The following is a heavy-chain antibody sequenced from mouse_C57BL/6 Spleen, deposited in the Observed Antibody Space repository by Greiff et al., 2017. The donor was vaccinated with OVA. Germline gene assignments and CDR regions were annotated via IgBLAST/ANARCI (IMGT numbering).Heavy chain of an antibody. CDR3: ARGYLYAMDY. Sequence: EVKLMESGGGLVKPGGSLKLSCAASGFTFSSYAMSWVRQTPEKRLEWVATISDGGSYTYYPDNVKGRFTISRDNAKNNLYLQMSHLKSEDTAMYYCARGYLYAMDYWGQGTSVTVSS. CDR1: GFTFSSYA. V-gene: IGHV5-4*03. J-gene: IGHJ4*01. CDR2: ISDGGSYT. D-gene: IGHD1-2*01.